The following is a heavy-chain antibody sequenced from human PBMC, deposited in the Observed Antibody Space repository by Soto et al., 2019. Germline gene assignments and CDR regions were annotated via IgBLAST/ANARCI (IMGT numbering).Heavy chain of an antibody. CDR2: IWHDGGNK. Sequence: QVQLVESGGGVVQPVRSLRLSCAASGFTFSSYGMHWVRQAPGKGLEWVAFIWHDGGNKFYAESVKGRFTISRDNSKNTLYLQMTSLSAEDTAMYYCALDGDVNTGFGKDYWGQGTLVTVSS. J-gene: IGHJ4*02. V-gene: IGHV3-33*01. CDR3: ALDGDVNTGFGKDY. CDR1: GFTFSSYG. D-gene: IGHD3-16*01.